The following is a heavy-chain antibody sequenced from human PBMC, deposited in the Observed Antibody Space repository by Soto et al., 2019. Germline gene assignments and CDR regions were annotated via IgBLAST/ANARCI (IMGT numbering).Heavy chain of an antibody. Sequence: GGSLRLSCAASGFTFDDYAMHWVRQAPGKGLEWVSGISWNSGSIGYADSVKGRFTISRDNAKNSLYLQMNSLRAEDTALYYCAKAPYSSSWYVGAFDIWGQGTMVTVSS. V-gene: IGHV3-9*01. D-gene: IGHD6-13*01. CDR2: ISWNSGSI. CDR1: GFTFDDYA. J-gene: IGHJ3*02. CDR3: AKAPYSSSWYVGAFDI.